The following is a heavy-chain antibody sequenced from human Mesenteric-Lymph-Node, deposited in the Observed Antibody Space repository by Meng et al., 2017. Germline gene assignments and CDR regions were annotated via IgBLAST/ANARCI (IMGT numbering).Heavy chain of an antibody. CDR3: ARGTAIVVVTAILD. CDR2: INPNSGGT. V-gene: IGHV1-2*02. Sequence: VQQGQAGAEVKKPEASVKVSCKSSGYCFTSYAISWVRQAPGQGLEWMGWINPNSGGTNYAQKFQGGVTMTRDTSISTAYMELSRLRSDGTAVYYCARGTAIVVVTAILDWGQGTLVTVSS. D-gene: IGHD2-21*02. CDR1: GYCFTSYA. J-gene: IGHJ4*02.